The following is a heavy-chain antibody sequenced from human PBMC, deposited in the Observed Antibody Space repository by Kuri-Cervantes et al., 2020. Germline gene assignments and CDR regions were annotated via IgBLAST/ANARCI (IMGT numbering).Heavy chain of an antibody. CDR1: GFTFSSYS. D-gene: IGHD3-3*01. Sequence: GESLKISCAASGFTFSSYSMNWVRQAPGKGLEWVSYISSSSSTIYYADSVKGRFTISRDNAKNSLYLQMNSLRAEDTAVYYCARDPDFWSGRNNWFDPWGQGTLVTVSS. CDR2: ISSSSSTI. V-gene: IGHV3-48*04. CDR3: ARDPDFWSGRNNWFDP. J-gene: IGHJ5*02.